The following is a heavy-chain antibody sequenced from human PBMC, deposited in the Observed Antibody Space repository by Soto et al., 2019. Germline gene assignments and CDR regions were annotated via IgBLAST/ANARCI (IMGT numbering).Heavy chain of an antibody. V-gene: IGHV1-2*02. CDR2: INPNSGGT. CDR3: SRGPHVIAAAGAPSPHTNGFDP. Sequence: QVQLVQSGAEVKKPGASVKVSCKASGYTFTGYYMHWVRQAPGQGLEWMGWINPNSGGTNYAQKFQGRVTMTSDTSISTAYMELSRLRADDTAVYFCSRGPHVIAAAGAPSPHTNGFDPWGQGTLVTVSS. CDR1: GYTFTGYY. D-gene: IGHD6-13*01. J-gene: IGHJ5*02.